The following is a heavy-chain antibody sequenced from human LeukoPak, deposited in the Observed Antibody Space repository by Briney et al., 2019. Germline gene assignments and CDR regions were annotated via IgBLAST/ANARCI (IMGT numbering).Heavy chain of an antibody. CDR3: ARSYSNHLFGMDV. CDR2: IDYSGST. V-gene: IGHV4-59*01. J-gene: IGHJ6*02. D-gene: IGHD4-11*01. Sequence: PSETLSLTCTVSGGSISSFFWSWIRQPPGKGLEWLGCIDYSGSTQYNPSLKSRVTISVDTSKQQFSLKLSSVTAADTAVYYCARSYSNHLFGMDVWGQGTTVTVSS. CDR1: GGSISSFF.